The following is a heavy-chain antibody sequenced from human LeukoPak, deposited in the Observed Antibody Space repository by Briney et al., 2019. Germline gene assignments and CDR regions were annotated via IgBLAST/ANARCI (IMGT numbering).Heavy chain of an antibody. J-gene: IGHJ6*03. CDR3: AIVYDSSGYGGLYYYYYMDV. CDR1: GYSISSGYY. V-gene: IGHV4-38-2*02. D-gene: IGHD3-22*01. Sequence: SETLSLTCTVSGYSISSGYYWGWIRPPPGKRLGWIGSIYHSGSTYYNQTLQSRVTITVDTSKSQFSLKLSSVTAANTAVYYCAIVYDSSGYGGLYYYYYMDVWGKGTTVTVSS. CDR2: IYHSGST.